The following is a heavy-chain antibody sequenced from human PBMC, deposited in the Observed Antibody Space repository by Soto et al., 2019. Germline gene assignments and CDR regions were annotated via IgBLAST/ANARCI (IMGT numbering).Heavy chain of an antibody. D-gene: IGHD3-10*01. CDR2: ISYDGSNK. J-gene: IGHJ4*02. Sequence: PGGSLRLSCAASGFTFSSYAMHWVRQAPGKGLGWVAVISYDGSNKYYADSVKGRFTISRDNSKNTLYVQMDSLRAEATAVYYCSRGGGYYHGSGCTLPIDYWGQGTLVTVSS. CDR3: SRGGGYYHGSGCTLPIDY. CDR1: GFTFSSYA. V-gene: IGHV3-30-3*01.